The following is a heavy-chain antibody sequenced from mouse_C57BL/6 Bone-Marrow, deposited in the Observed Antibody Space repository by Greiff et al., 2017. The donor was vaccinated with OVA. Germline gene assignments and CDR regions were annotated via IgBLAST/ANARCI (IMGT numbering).Heavy chain of an antibody. CDR3: AKEVYAMDY. CDR2: IRNKANGYTT. V-gene: IGHV7-3*03. J-gene: IGHJ4*01. CDR1: GFTFTDYY. Sequence: EVKLVESGGGLVQPGGSLSLSCAASGFTFTDYYMSWVRQPPGKALEWLGFIRNKANGYTTEYSASVKGRFTISRDNSQSILYLQMNALRAEDSATYYCAKEVYAMDYWGQGTSVTVSS.